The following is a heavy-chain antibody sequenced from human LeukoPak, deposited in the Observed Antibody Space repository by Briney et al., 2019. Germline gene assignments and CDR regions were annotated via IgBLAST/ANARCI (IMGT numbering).Heavy chain of an antibody. CDR3: ARAGGWDYSSQADY. CDR2: IYYSGST. Sequence: RPSETLSLTCAVSGGSISSGGYYWSWIRQPPGKGLEWIGYIYYSGSTNYNPSLKSRVTISVDTSKNQFSLKLSSVTAADTAAYYCARAGGWDYSSQADYWGQGTLVTVSS. V-gene: IGHV4-61*08. CDR1: GGSISSGGYY. J-gene: IGHJ4*02. D-gene: IGHD4-11*01.